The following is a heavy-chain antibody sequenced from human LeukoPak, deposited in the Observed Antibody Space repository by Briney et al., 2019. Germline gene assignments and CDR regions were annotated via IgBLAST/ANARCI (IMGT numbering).Heavy chain of an antibody. CDR2: ISWNSGSI. Sequence: PGGSLRLSCAASGFTFDDYAMHWVRQAPGKGLEWVSGISWNSGSIGYADSVKGRFTISRDNAKNSLYLQMNSLRAEDTALYYCAKDYWVAGDMGYYFDYWGQGTLVTVSS. CDR3: AKDYWVAGDMGYYFDY. J-gene: IGHJ4*02. CDR1: GFTFDDYA. D-gene: IGHD6-19*01. V-gene: IGHV3-9*01.